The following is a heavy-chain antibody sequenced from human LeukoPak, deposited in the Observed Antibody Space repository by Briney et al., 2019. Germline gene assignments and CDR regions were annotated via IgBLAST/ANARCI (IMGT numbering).Heavy chain of an antibody. D-gene: IGHD3-10*01. Sequence: GGSLRLSCAASGFTFSSYEMSWVRQAPGKGLEWVGRIKTKRDGGTIDYAAPVKGRFTISGDESKDTVYLEMNELKTEDTAVYYCTRVQGGTYNTFDIWGQGTVVTVSS. V-gene: IGHV3-15*01. J-gene: IGHJ3*02. CDR2: IKTKRDGGTI. CDR1: GFTFSSYE. CDR3: TRVQGGTYNTFDI.